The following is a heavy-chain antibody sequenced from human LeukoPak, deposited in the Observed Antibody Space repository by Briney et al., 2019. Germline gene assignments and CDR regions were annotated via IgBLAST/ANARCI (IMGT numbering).Heavy chain of an antibody. J-gene: IGHJ5*02. D-gene: IGHD6-19*01. Sequence: PGRSLRLSCAASGFTFDDYAMHWVRQAPGKGLEWVSGISWNSGSIGYADSVKGRFTISRDNAKNSLYLQMNSLRAEDTAVYYCAGEYSSGWYMGNWFDPWGQGTLVTVSS. V-gene: IGHV3-9*01. CDR1: GFTFDDYA. CDR3: AGEYSSGWYMGNWFDP. CDR2: ISWNSGSI.